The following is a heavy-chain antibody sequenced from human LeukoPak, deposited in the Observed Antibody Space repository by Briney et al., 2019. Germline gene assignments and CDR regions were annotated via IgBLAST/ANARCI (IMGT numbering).Heavy chain of an antibody. CDR1: GYSISSGYY. V-gene: IGHV4-38-2*01. CDR3: ARGLGYYDSSGYYCY. D-gene: IGHD3-22*01. CDR2: IYHSGST. Sequence: SETLSLTCAVYGYSISSGYYWGWIRQPPGKGLERIGSIYHSGSTYYNPSLKSRVTISVDTSKNQFSLKLSSVTAADTAVYYCARGLGYYDSSGYYCYWGQRTLVTLSS. J-gene: IGHJ4*02.